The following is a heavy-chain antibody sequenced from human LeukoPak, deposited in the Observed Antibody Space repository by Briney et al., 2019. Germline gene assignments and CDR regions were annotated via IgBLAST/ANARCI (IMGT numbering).Heavy chain of an antibody. Sequence: ASVKVSCKASGGTFSSYAISWVRQAPGQGLEWMGGIIPIFGTANYAQKFQGRVTMTRDTSISTAYMELSRLRSDDTAVYYCARDRWPGYSSGWYGLFDYWGQGTLVTVSS. D-gene: IGHD6-19*01. J-gene: IGHJ4*02. V-gene: IGHV1-69*05. CDR3: ARDRWPGYSSGWYGLFDY. CDR2: IIPIFGTA. CDR1: GGTFSSYA.